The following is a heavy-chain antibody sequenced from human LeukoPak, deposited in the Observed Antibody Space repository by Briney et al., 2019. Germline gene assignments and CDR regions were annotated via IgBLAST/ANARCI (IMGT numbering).Heavy chain of an antibody. CDR2: TRNKANSYTT. V-gene: IGHV3-72*01. CDR3: ARGGKGSPLDY. D-gene: IGHD1-1*01. J-gene: IGHJ4*02. CDR1: GFILSDHY. Sequence: GGSLRLSCTASGFILSDHYMDWVRQAPGEGLEWVGRTRNKANSYTTAYAASVKDRFAISRDDSKNSLYLQMNSLKTEDSAVYYCARGGKGSPLDYWGQGTLVTVSS.